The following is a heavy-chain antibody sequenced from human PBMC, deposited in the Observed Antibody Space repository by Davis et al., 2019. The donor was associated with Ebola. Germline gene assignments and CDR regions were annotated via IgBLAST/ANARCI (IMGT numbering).Heavy chain of an antibody. CDR3: ARLVHDLWSGFGWFDP. V-gene: IGHV4-39*01. J-gene: IGHJ5*02. Sequence: MPSETLSLTCFVSGDSVSGSSYYWAWIRQTPGKGLEWIGSIYHTGNIYYNLSPKSRVTLFVESSRNQFSLKVNSVTAADTAVYYCARLVHDLWSGFGWFDPWGQGTPVTVST. CDR1: GDSVSGSSYY. D-gene: IGHD3-3*01. CDR2: IYHTGNI.